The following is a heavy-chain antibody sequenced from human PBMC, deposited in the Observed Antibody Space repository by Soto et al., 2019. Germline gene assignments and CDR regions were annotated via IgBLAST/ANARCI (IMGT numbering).Heavy chain of an antibody. D-gene: IGHD2-2*03. CDR2: IDWNSGAI. Sequence: PEGAQRLSCAASGFTFDDYGVHWVRQVPGKGLEWVSGIDWNSGAIGYADSVKGRFIISRDSAKNSLFLQMNSLRAEHTALYYCAKGIGYCSSSSCDFCMEGWGQGTRVSVSS. CDR3: AKGIGYCSSSSCDFCMEG. V-gene: IGHV3-9*01. J-gene: IGHJ4*02. CDR1: GFTFDDYG.